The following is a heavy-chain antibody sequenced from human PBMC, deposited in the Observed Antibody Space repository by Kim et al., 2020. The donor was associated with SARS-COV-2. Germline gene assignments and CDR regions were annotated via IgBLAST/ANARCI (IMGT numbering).Heavy chain of an antibody. V-gene: IGHV1-69*02. CDR3: ARRYCSSTSCYGPYDY. J-gene: IGHJ4*02. Sequence: TIQGRVTITADKSTSTAYMELSSLRSEDTAVYYCARRYCSSTSCYGPYDYWGQGTLVTVSS. D-gene: IGHD2-2*01.